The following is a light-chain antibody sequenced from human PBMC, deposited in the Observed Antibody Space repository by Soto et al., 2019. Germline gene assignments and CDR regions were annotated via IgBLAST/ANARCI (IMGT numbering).Light chain of an antibody. CDR2: EVN. Sequence: QSALTQPPSASGSPGQSVTISCTGTSSDIGGYNFVSWYQQHPGKAPKLMIDEVNKRPSGVPYRFSGSKSGNTASLTVSGLQAEDEADYYCSSYADTNNLVFGGGTKLTVL. CDR3: SSYADTNNLV. J-gene: IGLJ2*01. V-gene: IGLV2-8*01. CDR1: SSDIGGYNF.